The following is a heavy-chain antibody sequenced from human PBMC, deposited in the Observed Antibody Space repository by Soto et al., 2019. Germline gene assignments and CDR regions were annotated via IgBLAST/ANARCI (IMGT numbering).Heavy chain of an antibody. Sequence: SETLSLTCAVYGGSFSGYYWSWIRQPPGKGLEWIGEINHSGSTNYNPSLKSRVTISVDTSKNQFSLKLSSVTAADTAVYYCARGRGNYYGSGSYYRGSGYYYYYYMDVWGKGTTVTVSS. CDR1: GGSFSGYY. D-gene: IGHD3-10*01. V-gene: IGHV4-34*01. CDR3: ARGRGNYYGSGSYYRGSGYYYYYYMDV. CDR2: INHSGST. J-gene: IGHJ6*03.